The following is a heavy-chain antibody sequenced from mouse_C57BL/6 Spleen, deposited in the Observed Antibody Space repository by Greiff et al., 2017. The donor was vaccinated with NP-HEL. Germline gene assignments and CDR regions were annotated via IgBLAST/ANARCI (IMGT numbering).Heavy chain of an antibody. CDR1: GYTFTSYW. D-gene: IGHD1-1*01. V-gene: IGHV1-69*01. CDR2: IDPSDSYT. CDR3: ARGWYFTTVDY. J-gene: IGHJ2*01. Sequence: QVQLQQPGAELVMPGASVKLSCKASGYTFTSYWMHWVKQRPGQGLEWIGEIDPSDSYTNYNQKFKGKSTLTVDKSSSTAYMQLSSLTSEDSAVYYCARGWYFTTVDYWGQGTTLTVSS.